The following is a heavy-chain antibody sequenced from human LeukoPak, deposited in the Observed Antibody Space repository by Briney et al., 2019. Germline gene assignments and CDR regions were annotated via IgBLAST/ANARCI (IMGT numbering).Heavy chain of an antibody. CDR1: GFPLSTYW. CDR3: ASTRDSGGWLGYDY. Sequence: GGSLRLSCAASGFPLSTYWMQWVSHARGKGIVWVTSIANDWSNTDYADSVKGRFTISRDNANNTLFLQMNSLRVQDSAVYYCASTRDSGGWLGYDYCGQGTLVTVSS. CDR2: IANDWSNT. D-gene: IGHD2-15*01. V-gene: IGHV3-74*01. J-gene: IGHJ4*02.